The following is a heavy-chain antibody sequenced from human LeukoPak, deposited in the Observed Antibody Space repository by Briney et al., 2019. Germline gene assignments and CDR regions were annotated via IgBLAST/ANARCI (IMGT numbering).Heavy chain of an antibody. V-gene: IGHV4-34*01. Sequence: SETLSLTCAVYGGSFSDYSWIWIRQSPGKGLEWIGEINHSGSTNYNPSLKSRVTISVDTSKNQFSLTLSSVTAADTAVYYCVTHYYDSSGSTLGNYWGQGTLVTVSS. CDR1: GGSFSDYS. J-gene: IGHJ4*02. D-gene: IGHD3-22*01. CDR2: INHSGST. CDR3: VTHYYDSSGSTLGNY.